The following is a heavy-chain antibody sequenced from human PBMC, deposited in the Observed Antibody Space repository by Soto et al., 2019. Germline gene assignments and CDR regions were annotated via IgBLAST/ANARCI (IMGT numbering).Heavy chain of an antibody. CDR2: TRNKANSYTT. CDR3: ARGSVEVGILYYYYYGMDV. V-gene: IGHV3-72*01. Sequence: EVQLVESGGGLVQPGGSLRLSCAASGFTFSDHYMDWVRQAPGKGLEWVGRTRNKANSYTTEYAASVKGRFTISRDDSKNSLYLQMNSLKTADMAVYYCARGSVEVGILYYYYYGMDVWGQGTTVTVSS. J-gene: IGHJ6*02. D-gene: IGHD2-21*01. CDR1: GFTFSDHY.